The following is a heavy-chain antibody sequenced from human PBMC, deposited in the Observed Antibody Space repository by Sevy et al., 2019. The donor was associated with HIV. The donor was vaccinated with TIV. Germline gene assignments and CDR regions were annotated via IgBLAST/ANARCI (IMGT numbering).Heavy chain of an antibody. CDR3: ARGTPYGSGSYHDY. D-gene: IGHD3-10*01. CDR2: IYSGGST. V-gene: IGHV3-53*01. Sequence: GGSERLSCAASGFTVSSNYMSWVRQAPGKGLEWVSVIYSGGSTYYADSVKGRFTISRDNSKNTLYLQMNSLRAEDTAVYYCARGTPYGSGSYHDYWGQGTLVTVSS. J-gene: IGHJ4*02. CDR1: GFTVSSNY.